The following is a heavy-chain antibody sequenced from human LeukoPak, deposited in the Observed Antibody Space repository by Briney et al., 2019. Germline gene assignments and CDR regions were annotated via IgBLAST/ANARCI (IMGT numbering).Heavy chain of an antibody. CDR2: IFHSGST. J-gene: IGHJ3*01. V-gene: IGHV4-4*02. CDR3: ARDASLQTGAFDV. Sequence: SGTLSLTCAVSGGSISRSDWWSWVRQSPGKGLEWIGEIFHSGSTKYNPSLKSRVTISVDKSRNQFSLNLTSVTAADTAMYYCARDASLQTGAFDVWGQGTMVTVSS. CDR1: GGSISRSDW. D-gene: IGHD5-24*01.